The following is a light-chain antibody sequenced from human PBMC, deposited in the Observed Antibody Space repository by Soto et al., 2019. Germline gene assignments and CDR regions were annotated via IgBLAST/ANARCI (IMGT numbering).Light chain of an antibody. CDR3: QQYNSYSLT. CDR2: KAS. J-gene: IGKJ4*01. V-gene: IGKV1-5*03. Sequence: DIQMTQSPSTLSASVGDRVTITCRASESISSWLAWYQQKPGKAPKLLIYKASSLESGVPSRFSGSGSGTEFTLTISSLQPGDFATYYCQQYNSYSLTFGGGTKVEIK. CDR1: ESISSW.